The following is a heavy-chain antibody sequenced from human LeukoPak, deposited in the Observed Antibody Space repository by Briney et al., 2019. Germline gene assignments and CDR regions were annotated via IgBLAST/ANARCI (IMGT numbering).Heavy chain of an antibody. CDR2: ISASGDGT. J-gene: IGHJ6*02. CDR3: ARVLGEPQYYYCYGMDV. V-gene: IGHV3-23*01. Sequence: GGSLRLSCAGSGFTFSNTAMSWVRQAPGKGLEWVSAISASGDGTFYADSVKGRFTVSRDNSKNILYLQMNSLRVEDTAVYYCARVLGEPQYYYCYGMDVWGQGTTVTVSS. CDR1: GFTFSNTA. D-gene: IGHD1-26*01.